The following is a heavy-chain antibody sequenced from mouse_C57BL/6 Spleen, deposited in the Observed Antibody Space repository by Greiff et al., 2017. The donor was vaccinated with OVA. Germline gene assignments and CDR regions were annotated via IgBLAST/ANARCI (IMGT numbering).Heavy chain of an antibody. D-gene: IGHD1-1*01. CDR1: GYTFTDYE. CDR3: TRGRYYGSSYPWFAY. Sequence: VKLVESGAELVRPGASVTLSCKASGYTFTDYEMHWVKQTPVHGLEWIGAIDPETGGTAYNQKFKGKAILTADKSSSTAYMELRSLTSEDSAVYYCTRGRYYGSSYPWFAYWGQGTLVTVSA. V-gene: IGHV1-15*01. CDR2: IDPETGGT. J-gene: IGHJ3*01.